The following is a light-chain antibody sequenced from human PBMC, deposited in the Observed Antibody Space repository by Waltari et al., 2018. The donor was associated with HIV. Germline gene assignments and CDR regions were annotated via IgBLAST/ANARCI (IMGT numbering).Light chain of an antibody. CDR3: NSRDSSGKHHWV. V-gene: IGLV3-19*01. CDR1: RLRSYY. CDR2: NNN. Sequence: SSELPQDPAVSVALGQTVRITCQGDRLRSYYASWYPQKPGQAPVLVIYNNNNRPSGIPDRFSGSSSGNTASLTITGAQAEDEADYYCNSRDSSGKHHWVFGGGTKLTVL. J-gene: IGLJ3*02.